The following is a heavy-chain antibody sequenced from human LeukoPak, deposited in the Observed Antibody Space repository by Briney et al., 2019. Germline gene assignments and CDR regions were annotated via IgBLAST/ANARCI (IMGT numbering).Heavy chain of an antibody. CDR1: GGTFSSYA. CDR3: ARDHRIAVAEYYFDY. D-gene: IGHD6-19*01. Sequence: GASVKVSCKASGGTFSSYAISWVRQAPGQGLEWMGGIIPIFGTANYAQKFQGRVTITADESTSTVYMELSSLRSEDTAVYYCARDHRIAVAEYYFDYWGQGTLVTVSS. V-gene: IGHV1-69*13. J-gene: IGHJ4*02. CDR2: IIPIFGTA.